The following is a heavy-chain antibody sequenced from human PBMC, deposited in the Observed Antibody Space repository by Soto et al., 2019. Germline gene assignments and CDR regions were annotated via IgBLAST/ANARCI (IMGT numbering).Heavy chain of an antibody. CDR3: ARLGSGSDY. D-gene: IGHD3-10*01. CDR2: TYYWSKWFN. Sequence: SQTLSLTCAVSGDSVSSNSAAWNWIRQSPSSGLEWLGRTYYWSKWFNEYAESVKSRITINVDTSKNQFSLRLISVTPEDTAMYYCARLGSGSDYWGQGTLVTVSS. CDR1: GDSVSSNSAA. V-gene: IGHV6-1*01. J-gene: IGHJ4*02.